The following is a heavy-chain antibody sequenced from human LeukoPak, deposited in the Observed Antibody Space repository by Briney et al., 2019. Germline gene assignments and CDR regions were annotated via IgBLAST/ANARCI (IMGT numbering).Heavy chain of an antibody. CDR2: IYYSGST. CDR3: ARVLYFDSWTGYYFDY. J-gene: IGHJ4*02. V-gene: IGHV4-59*01. CDR1: GGSMSSDY. Sequence: PSETLSLTCTVSGGSMSSDYWSWIRQPPGKGLEWIGYIYYSGSTNYNPSLNSRVTISVDTSKNQFSLKLRSATAADTAVYYCARVLYFDSWTGYYFDYWGQGTLVTVSS. D-gene: IGHD3-3*01.